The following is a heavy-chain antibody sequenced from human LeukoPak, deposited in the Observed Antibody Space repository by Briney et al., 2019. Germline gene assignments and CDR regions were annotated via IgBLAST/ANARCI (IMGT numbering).Heavy chain of an antibody. CDR3: VKGLEDRHDSSGYYSNWFDP. Sequence: GGTLTLYCAASGYTFTTYAMGWVRQAPGQGLKWVSGISAGGGRTYYADSVKGRFTISRDNSKNTLYVQMNSLRAEDTAIYYCVKGLEDRHDSSGYYSNWFDPWGQGTLVTVSS. V-gene: IGHV3-23*01. D-gene: IGHD3-22*01. CDR2: ISAGGGRT. J-gene: IGHJ5*02. CDR1: GYTFTTYA.